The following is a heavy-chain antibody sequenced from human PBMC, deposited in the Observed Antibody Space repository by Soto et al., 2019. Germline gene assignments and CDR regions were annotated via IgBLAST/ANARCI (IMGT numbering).Heavy chain of an antibody. CDR2: IANDGRSE. CDR1: GLTFSAAA. J-gene: IGHJ4*02. CDR3: AKDKGRTAIDY. Sequence: QVQLVESGGGVVQPGRSLRLSCEASGLTFSAAAMTWVRQAPGKGLEWVAFIANDGRSESYADSAKGRFTISRDNSQNRLYLQMNGLRAEDTAVYYCAKDKGRTAIDYWGQGTLVSVSS. V-gene: IGHV3-30*18.